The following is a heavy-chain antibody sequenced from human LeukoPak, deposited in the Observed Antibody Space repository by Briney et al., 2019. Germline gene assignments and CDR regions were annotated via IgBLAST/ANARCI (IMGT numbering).Heavy chain of an antibody. J-gene: IGHJ4*02. D-gene: IGHD5-18*01. CDR2: IKQDGSEK. CDR3: ALLGYSYGAYYFDY. V-gene: IGHV3-7*01. CDR1: GFTFSSYW. Sequence: GGSLRLSCAASGFTFSSYWMNWVRQAPGKGLEWVANIKQDGSEKYYVDSVKGRFTISRDNAKNPLYLQMNSLRAEDTAVYYCALLGYSYGAYYFDYWGQGALVTVSS.